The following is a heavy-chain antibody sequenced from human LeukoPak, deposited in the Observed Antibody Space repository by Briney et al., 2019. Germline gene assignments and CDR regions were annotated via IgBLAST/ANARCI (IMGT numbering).Heavy chain of an antibody. Sequence: GGSLRLSCVVSGFTFSSYGMHWVRQAPGKGLEYVSAISSNGGSTYYANSVKGRFTISRDNSKNTSYLQMGSLRAEDTAVYYCARGPVYANWGQGTLVTVSS. CDR1: GFTFSSYG. J-gene: IGHJ4*02. CDR3: ARGPVYAN. D-gene: IGHD2-2*01. CDR2: ISSNGGST. V-gene: IGHV3-64*01.